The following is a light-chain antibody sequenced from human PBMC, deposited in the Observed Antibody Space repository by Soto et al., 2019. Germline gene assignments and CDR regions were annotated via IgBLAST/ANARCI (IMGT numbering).Light chain of an antibody. CDR3: QQYDSFSGT. CDR2: GAS. CDR1: QSIINW. V-gene: IGKV1-5*01. J-gene: IGKJ1*01. Sequence: DVQMTQSPSTLSASVGGRVTITCRASQSIINWLAWYQQKPGKAPKLLIYGASSLESGVPSRFSGSGSGTEFTLTITNLQPGDFATYYCQQYDSFSGTFGQGTKVDIK.